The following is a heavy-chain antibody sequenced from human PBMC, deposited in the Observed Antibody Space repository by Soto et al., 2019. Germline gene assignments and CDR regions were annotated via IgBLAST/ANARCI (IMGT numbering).Heavy chain of an antibody. CDR1: GFTFSSYG. D-gene: IGHD4-17*01. V-gene: IGHV3-30*18. CDR3: AKDRAPGDYDTLDY. CDR2: ISYDGSNK. Sequence: GSLRLSCAASGFTFSSYGMHWVRQAPGKGLEWVAVISYDGSNKYYADSVKGRFTISRDNSKNTLYLQMNSLRAEDTAVYYCAKDRAPGDYDTLDYWGQGTLVTVSS. J-gene: IGHJ4*02.